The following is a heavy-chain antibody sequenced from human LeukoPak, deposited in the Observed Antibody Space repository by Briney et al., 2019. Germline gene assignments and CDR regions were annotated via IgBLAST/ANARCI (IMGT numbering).Heavy chain of an antibody. J-gene: IGHJ4*02. Sequence: GGSLRLSCAASGFTFSSYSMNWARQAPGKGLEWVSYISSSSSTIYYADSVKGRFTISRDNAKNSLYLQMNSLRAEDTAVYYCARSTLVTVTPHFDYWGQGTLVTVSS. CDR3: ARSTLVTVTPHFDY. V-gene: IGHV3-48*01. CDR1: GFTFSSYS. D-gene: IGHD4-17*01. CDR2: ISSSSSTI.